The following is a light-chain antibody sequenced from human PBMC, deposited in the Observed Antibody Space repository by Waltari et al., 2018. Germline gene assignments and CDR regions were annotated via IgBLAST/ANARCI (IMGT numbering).Light chain of an antibody. CDR1: SSDVGHYNL. CDR3: CSYAGTSYV. V-gene: IGLV2-23*02. Sequence: QSALTQPASVSGSPGQSITISCTGTSSDVGHYNLVSWYQQHPDKAPKLMIYGVSKRPSGVSNRFSGSKSGNTASLTISGLQAEDEADYYCCSYAGTSYVFGTGTKVTVL. J-gene: IGLJ1*01. CDR2: GVS.